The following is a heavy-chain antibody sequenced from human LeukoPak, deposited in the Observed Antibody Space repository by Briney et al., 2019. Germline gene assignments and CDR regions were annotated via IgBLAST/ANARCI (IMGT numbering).Heavy chain of an antibody. J-gene: IGHJ6*02. V-gene: IGHV3-48*01. CDR1: GFTFSSYS. Sequence: PGGSLRLSCAASGFTFSSYSMNWVRQAPGKGLEWVSYISSSSSTIYYADSVKGRFTISRDNAKNSLYLQMNSLRAEDTAVYYCVRDCNNIRCSGARMDVWGQGTTVTVSS. CDR3: VRDCNNIRCSGARMDV. D-gene: IGHD2/OR15-2a*01. CDR2: ISSSSSTI.